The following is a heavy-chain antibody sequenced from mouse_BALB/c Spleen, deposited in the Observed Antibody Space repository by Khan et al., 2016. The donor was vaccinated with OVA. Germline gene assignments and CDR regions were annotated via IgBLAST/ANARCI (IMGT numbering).Heavy chain of an antibody. CDR3: ARHEGNRYYYAMDY. D-gene: IGHD2-1*01. Sequence: QVQLQQSGPGLVAPSQSLSITCTISGFSLTSYGVHWVRQPPGKGLEWLVVIWSDGSTTYNSALKSRLSISKDNSKSQVFLKMNSLQTDDTAMYYCARHEGNRYYYAMDYWGQGTSVTVSS. CDR2: IWSDGST. V-gene: IGHV2-6-1*01. J-gene: IGHJ4*01. CDR1: GFSLTSYG.